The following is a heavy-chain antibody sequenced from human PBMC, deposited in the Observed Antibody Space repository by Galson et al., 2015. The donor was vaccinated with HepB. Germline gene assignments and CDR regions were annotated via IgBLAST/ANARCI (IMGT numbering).Heavy chain of an antibody. J-gene: IGHJ5*02. V-gene: IGHV4-59*08. Sequence: ETLSLTCTVSGGSISSYYWSWIRQPPGKGLEWIGYIYYSGSNNYNPSLKSRVTISVDTSKNQFSLKLSSVTAADTAAYYCARHPYSSQGWFDPWGQGTLVTVSS. CDR1: GGSISSYY. CDR2: IYYSGSN. CDR3: ARHPYSSQGWFDP. D-gene: IGHD3-22*01.